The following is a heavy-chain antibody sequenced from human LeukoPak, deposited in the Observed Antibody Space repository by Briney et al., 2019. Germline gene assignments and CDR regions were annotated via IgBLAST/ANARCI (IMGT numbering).Heavy chain of an antibody. J-gene: IGHJ6*04. CDR2: ISSSSSYI. CDR3: ARGAQQWLAQADYYYGMDV. V-gene: IGHV3-21*01. D-gene: IGHD6-19*01. CDR1: GFTFSSYS. Sequence: GSLRLSCAASGFTFSSYSMNWVRQAPGKGLEWVSSISSSSSYIYYADSVKGRFTISRDNAKNSLYLQMNSLRAEDTAVYYCARGAQQWLAQADYYYGMDVWGKGTTVTVSS.